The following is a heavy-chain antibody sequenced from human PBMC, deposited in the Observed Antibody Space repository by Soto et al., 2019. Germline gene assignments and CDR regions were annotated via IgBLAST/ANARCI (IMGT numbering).Heavy chain of an antibody. CDR1: GFTFSSYA. V-gene: IGHV3-23*01. CDR3: AKPPDYNWNDY. J-gene: IGHJ4*02. Sequence: EVLLLESGGGLVQPGGSLRLSCAASGFTFSSYAMSSVRQAPGKGLEWISAVSGSGGSTYYADSVKGRFTISRDNSKDTLYLQMNNLRAEDTAVYYCAKPPDYNWNDYWGQGTLVTVSS. CDR2: VSGSGGST. D-gene: IGHD1-20*01.